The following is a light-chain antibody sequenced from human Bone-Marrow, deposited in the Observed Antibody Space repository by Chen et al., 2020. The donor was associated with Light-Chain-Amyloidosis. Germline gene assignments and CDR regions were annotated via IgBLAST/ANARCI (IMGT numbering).Light chain of an antibody. J-gene: IGKJ5*01. V-gene: IGKV3-11*01. CDR3: QQRSNWPIT. Sequence: EIALTQSPATLSLSPGERGTLSCRASQSVNNYLAWYQQKPGQAPRLLIYDASNRATGIPARFSGSGSGTGFTLTISRLEPEDFAVYYCQQRSNWPITFGQGTRLEIK. CDR2: DAS. CDR1: QSVNNY.